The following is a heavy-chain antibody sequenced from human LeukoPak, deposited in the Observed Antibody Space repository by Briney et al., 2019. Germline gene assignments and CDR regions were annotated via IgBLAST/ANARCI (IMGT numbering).Heavy chain of an antibody. D-gene: IGHD6-19*01. CDR2: IRPGDGAT. CDR1: RCTFSGYE. Sequence: PGGSLRLSCAASRCTFSGYELHWVCQAAGKGPEWISDIRPGDGATYYADSVKGRFTISRDNAKNSLFLQLNSLRVEDTAIYYCAREYISGWFDYWGQGSLVTVSS. V-gene: IGHV3-48*03. CDR3: AREYISGWFDY. J-gene: IGHJ4*02.